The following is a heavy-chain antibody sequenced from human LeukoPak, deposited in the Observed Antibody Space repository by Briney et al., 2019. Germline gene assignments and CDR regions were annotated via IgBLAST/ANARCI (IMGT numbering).Heavy chain of an antibody. CDR1: GFTFSSYA. D-gene: IGHD4-17*01. CDR3: AREEIDHDYGFGWGIDY. Sequence: PGGSLRLSCAASGFTFSSYAMHWVRQAPGKGLEWVAVISYDGSNKYYADSVKGRFTISRDNSKNTLYLQMNSLRAEDTAVYYCAREEIDHDYGFGWGIDYWGQGTLVTVSS. V-gene: IGHV3-30*04. J-gene: IGHJ4*02. CDR2: ISYDGSNK.